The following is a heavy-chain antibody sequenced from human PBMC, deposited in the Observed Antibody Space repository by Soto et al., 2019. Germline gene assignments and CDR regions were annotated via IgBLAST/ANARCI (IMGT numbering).Heavy chain of an antibody. V-gene: IGHV3-53*01. CDR3: EKHTWLAP. Sequence: GGSLRLSCAASGFTVSVDSMIWVRQAPGKGLEWVSLFYNTGFIHYADSVKGRFTISRDNSKNTLYLQMNSLRAEDTAVYFCEKHTWLAPWGQGTRVPVPS. CDR1: GFTVSVDS. CDR2: FYNTGFI. J-gene: IGHJ5*02.